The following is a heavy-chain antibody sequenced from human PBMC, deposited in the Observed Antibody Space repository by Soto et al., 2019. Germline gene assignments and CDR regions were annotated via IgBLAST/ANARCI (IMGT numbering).Heavy chain of an antibody. D-gene: IGHD5-18*01. CDR2: IYHSGST. V-gene: IGHV4-30-2*01. Sequence: PSETLSLTCAVSGGSISSGGYSWSWIRQPPGKGLEWIGYIYHSGSTYYNPSLKSRVTISVDKSKNQFSLKLSSVTAADTAVYYWAGTDPIQLWDYWGQGTLVSVSS. CDR1: GGSISSGGYS. CDR3: AGTDPIQLWDY. J-gene: IGHJ4*02.